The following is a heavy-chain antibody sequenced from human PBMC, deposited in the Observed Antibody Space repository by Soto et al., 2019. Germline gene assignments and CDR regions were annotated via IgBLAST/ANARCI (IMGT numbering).Heavy chain of an antibody. CDR2: IIPLLGTP. V-gene: IGHV1-69*13. D-gene: IGHD3-3*01. Sequence: GASVKVSCKVSGGSFNTYGIGWGRQAPGQGLEWMGEIIPLLGTPNYAQRFQGRVTITADESTTTAYMELSSLRSEDSAVYYCATSYDSGFDPWGQGTLVTVSS. J-gene: IGHJ5*02. CDR3: ATSYDSGFDP. CDR1: GGSFNTYG.